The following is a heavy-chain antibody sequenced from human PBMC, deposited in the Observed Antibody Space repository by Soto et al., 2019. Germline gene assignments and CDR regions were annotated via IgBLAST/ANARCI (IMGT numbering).Heavy chain of an antibody. D-gene: IGHD3-22*01. CDR2: IIPILGIA. J-gene: IGHJ4*02. CDR3: AREASSSAGNLNIDY. CDR1: GGTFSSYT. V-gene: IGHV1-69*08. Sequence: QVQLVQSGAEVKKPGSSVKVSCKASGGTFSSYTISWVRQAPGQGLEWMGRIIPILGIANYAQKFQGRVTITADKSTSTAYMELSSLRSEDTAVYYCAREASSSAGNLNIDYWGKGTLVTVSS.